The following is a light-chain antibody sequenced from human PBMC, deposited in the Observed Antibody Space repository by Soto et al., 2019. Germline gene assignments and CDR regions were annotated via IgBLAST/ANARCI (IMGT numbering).Light chain of an antibody. CDR1: RSNIGSNT. J-gene: IGLJ2*01. Sequence: QSVLTQPPSASGTPGQTVTISCSGSRSNIGSNTLNLYQHLPGTAPQLLISTTNHRPSGVRDRFSASKSGTSASLAISGLQADDEADYYCAAWDDSLNVVVFGGGTKVTVL. V-gene: IGLV1-44*01. CDR2: TTN. CDR3: AAWDDSLNVVV.